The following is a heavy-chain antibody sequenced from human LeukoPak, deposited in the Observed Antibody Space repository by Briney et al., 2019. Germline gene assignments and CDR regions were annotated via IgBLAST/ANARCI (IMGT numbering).Heavy chain of an antibody. CDR1: GYSFTDYY. J-gene: IGHJ4*02. CDR3: ARETMG. CDR2: INPNSGGT. Sequence: ASVKVSCKASGYSFTDYYIHWVRQAPGQGLEWMGRINPNSGGTNYAQNFQGRVTMTRDTSISTASMELSRLRSDDTAIYYCARETMGWGQGTLVTVSS. V-gene: IGHV1-2*06. D-gene: IGHD4/OR15-4a*01.